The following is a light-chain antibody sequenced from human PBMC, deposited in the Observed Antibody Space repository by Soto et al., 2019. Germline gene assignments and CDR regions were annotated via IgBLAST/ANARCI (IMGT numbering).Light chain of an antibody. CDR3: QQYDTAPLT. Sequence: EVVLTQSPGTLSLSPGERATLSCRASQSVSSNYLAWYQQKPGRAPRLLIFGAFFRATGNPDRFSGSASGTDFTLTISGLEPEDFAVYYCQQYDTAPLTFGGGTRVEI. J-gene: IGKJ4*01. CDR2: GAF. CDR1: QSVSSNY. V-gene: IGKV3-20*01.